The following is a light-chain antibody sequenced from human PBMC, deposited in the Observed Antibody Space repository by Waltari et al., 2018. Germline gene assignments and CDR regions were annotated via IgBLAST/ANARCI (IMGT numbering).Light chain of an antibody. Sequence: SALTQPDSVAGSPGQSITISCSGISSHSGGYNYVSWYQQPPGEAPKVIIYDVTNRPSGVSNRFSGSKSGSSASLTISGLQPEDEADYYCSSFTSSTTGIFGGGTKLTVL. J-gene: IGLJ2*01. CDR1: SSHSGGYNY. CDR2: DVT. CDR3: SSFTSSTTGI. V-gene: IGLV2-14*03.